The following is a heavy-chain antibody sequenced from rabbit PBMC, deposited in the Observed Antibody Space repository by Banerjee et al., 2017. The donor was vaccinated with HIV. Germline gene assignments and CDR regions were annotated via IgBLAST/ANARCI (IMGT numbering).Heavy chain of an antibody. CDR1: GIDFSSSYW. Sequence: QEQLVESGGGLVTLGGSLKLSCKASGIDFSSSYWICWVRQAPGKGLEWIACIYTSGGSTYYASWAKGRFTISKTSSTTVTLQMTSLTAADTATYFCARSTSGYDIGDLWGQGTLVTVS. J-gene: IGHJ3*01. D-gene: IGHD1-1*01. CDR2: IYTSGGST. CDR3: ARSTSGYDIGDL. V-gene: IGHV1S45*01.